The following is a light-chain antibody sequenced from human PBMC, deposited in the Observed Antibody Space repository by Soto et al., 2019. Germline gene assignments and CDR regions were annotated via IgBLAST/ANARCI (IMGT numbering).Light chain of an antibody. V-gene: IGLV2-14*01. CDR2: DVT. J-gene: IGLJ1*01. Sequence: QSVLTQPASVSGSPGQSITISCTGTSSDVGGYNSVSWYRQDPGKAPKLMIYDVTNRPSGVSNRFSGSKSGNTDSLTISGLQAEDEADYDCSSFTSSITYVFGTGTKVTVL. CDR1: SSDVGGYNS. CDR3: SSFTSSITYV.